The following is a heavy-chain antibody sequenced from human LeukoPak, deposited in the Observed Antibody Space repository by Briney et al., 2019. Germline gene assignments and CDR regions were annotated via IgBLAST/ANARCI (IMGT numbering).Heavy chain of an antibody. V-gene: IGHV4-61*05. CDR3: ARTNSSGWFTNNWFDP. D-gene: IGHD6-19*01. J-gene: IGHJ5*02. CDR1: GGSISSSSYY. CDR2: IYYSGST. Sequence: SETLSLTCTVSGGSISSSSYYWGWIRQPPGKGLEWIGYIYYSGSTNYNPSLKSRVTISVDTSKNQFSLKLSSVTAADTAVYYCARTNSSGWFTNNWFDPWGQGTLVTVSS.